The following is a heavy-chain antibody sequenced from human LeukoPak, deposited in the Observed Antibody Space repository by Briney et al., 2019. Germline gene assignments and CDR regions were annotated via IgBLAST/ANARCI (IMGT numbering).Heavy chain of an antibody. V-gene: IGHV4-34*01. CDR2: INHSRST. D-gene: IGHD5-24*01. Sequence: SETLSLTCAVYGGSFSGYYWSWIRQPPGKGLEWIGEINHSRSTNYNPSLKSRVTISVDTSKNQFSLKLSSVTAADTAVYYCARGRLKRWLQLGYYFDYWGQGTLVTVSS. CDR3: ARGRLKRWLQLGYYFDY. CDR1: GGSFSGYY. J-gene: IGHJ4*02.